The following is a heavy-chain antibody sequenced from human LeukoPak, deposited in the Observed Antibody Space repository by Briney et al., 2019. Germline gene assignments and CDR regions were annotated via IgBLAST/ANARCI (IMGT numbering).Heavy chain of an antibody. CDR1: GFTVSSNY. Sequence: GGSLRLSCAASGFTVSSNYMSWVRQAPGKGLEWVSVIYSSGSTYYADSVKGRFTISRDNSKNTLYLQMNSLRAEDTAVYYCASASLLWFGESFIDYWGQGTLVTVSS. CDR3: ASASLLWFGESFIDY. D-gene: IGHD3-10*01. CDR2: IYSSGST. V-gene: IGHV3-53*01. J-gene: IGHJ4*02.